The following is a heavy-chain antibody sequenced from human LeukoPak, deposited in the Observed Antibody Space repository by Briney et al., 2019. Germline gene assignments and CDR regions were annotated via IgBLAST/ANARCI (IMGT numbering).Heavy chain of an antibody. CDR3: ARGGANLDSYGSE. Sequence: SETLSLTCTVSGGSISSYYWSWIRQPPGKGLEWIGYIYYSGSTNYNPSLKSRVTISVDTSKNQFSLKLSSVTAADTAVYYCARGGANLDSYGSEWDQGTLVTVSS. CDR2: IYYSGST. V-gene: IGHV4-59*01. CDR1: GGSISSYY. J-gene: IGHJ4*02. D-gene: IGHD5-18*01.